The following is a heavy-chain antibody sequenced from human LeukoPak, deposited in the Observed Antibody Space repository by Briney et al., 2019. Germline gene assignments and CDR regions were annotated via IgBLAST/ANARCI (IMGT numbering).Heavy chain of an antibody. Sequence: SGTLSLTCAVSGGSISSSNWWSWVRQPPGKGLEWIGEIYHSGSTNYNPSLKSRVTISVDKSKNQFSLKLSSVTAADTAVYYCARVEMATLLHYFDYWGQGTLVTVSS. CDR3: ARVEMATLLHYFDY. V-gene: IGHV4-4*02. D-gene: IGHD5-24*01. J-gene: IGHJ4*02. CDR2: IYHSGST. CDR1: GGSISSSNW.